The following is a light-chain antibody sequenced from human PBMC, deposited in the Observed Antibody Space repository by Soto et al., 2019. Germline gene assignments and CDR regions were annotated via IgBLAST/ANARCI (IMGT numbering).Light chain of an antibody. Sequence: SQPVSVSGPPGQSITLSCTGTSSDAGGFIYVTWYQQFPGKASKLLIFDVYSRPSGSSKRFSGSKSGNTASLSISGLQAEDDAEYYCSSYTTSSSYVFGARTKVTVL. J-gene: IGLJ1*01. CDR3: SSYTTSSSYV. CDR2: DVY. CDR1: SSDAGGFIY. V-gene: IGLV2-14*01.